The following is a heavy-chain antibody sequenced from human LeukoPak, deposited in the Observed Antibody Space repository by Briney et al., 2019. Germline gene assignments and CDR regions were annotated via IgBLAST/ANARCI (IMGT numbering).Heavy chain of an antibody. CDR1: GFTFSSYA. D-gene: IGHD3-9*01. J-gene: IGHJ4*02. V-gene: IGHV3-23*01. CDR3: AKVRYFDWYDY. Sequence: GGSLRRSYAASGFTFSSYAMGWVREAPGKGLEWVSAISGSGGSTYYADSVKGRFTISRDNSKNTLYLQMNSLRAEDTAVYYCAKVRYFDWYDYWGQGTLVTVSS. CDR2: ISGSGGST.